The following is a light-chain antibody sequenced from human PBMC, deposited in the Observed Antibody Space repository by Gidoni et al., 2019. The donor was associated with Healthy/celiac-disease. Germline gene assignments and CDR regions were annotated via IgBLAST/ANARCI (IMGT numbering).Light chain of an antibody. CDR3: QQRSNWPPWT. CDR1: QSVSSY. J-gene: IGKJ1*01. V-gene: IGKV3-11*01. CDR2: DAS. Sequence: EIVLTQSPATLSLSPGERATLSCRARQSVSSYLAWSQQKPGQAPRLLIYDASNRATGIPARVSGSGSGTDFTVTSSSLEPEDFAVYYCQQRSNWPPWTFGQGTKVEIK.